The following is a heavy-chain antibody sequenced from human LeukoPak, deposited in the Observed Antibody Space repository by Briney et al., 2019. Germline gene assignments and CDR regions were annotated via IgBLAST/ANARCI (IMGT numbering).Heavy chain of an antibody. CDR2: INPNSGGT. CDR1: GYTFTGYY. CDR3: ARGERDSGYDSFDY. Sequence: GASVKVSCKASGYTFTGYYMHWVRQAPGQGLEWMGWINPNSGGTNYAQKFQGRGTMTRDTSISTAYMELSRLRSDDTAVYYCARGERDSGYDSFDYWGQGTLVTVSS. D-gene: IGHD5-12*01. J-gene: IGHJ4*02. V-gene: IGHV1-2*02.